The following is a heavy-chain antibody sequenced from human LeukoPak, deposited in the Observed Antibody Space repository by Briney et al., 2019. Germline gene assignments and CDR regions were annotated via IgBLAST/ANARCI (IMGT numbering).Heavy chain of an antibody. CDR3: AKGTAVDRQYFEN. V-gene: IGHV3-30*18. D-gene: IGHD1-1*01. Sequence: PGRSLRLSCAASRFTFSACGMHWVRQAPGKGLEWVAAISFDGSHKYYADSVKGRFTISRDNSMNTLYLQMNSLRAEDTAVYYCAKGTAVDRQYFENWGQGTLVTVPS. J-gene: IGHJ4*02. CDR2: ISFDGSHK. CDR1: RFTFSACG.